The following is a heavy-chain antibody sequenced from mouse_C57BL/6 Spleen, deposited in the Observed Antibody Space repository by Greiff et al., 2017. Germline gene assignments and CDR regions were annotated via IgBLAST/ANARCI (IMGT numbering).Heavy chain of an antibody. D-gene: IGHD2-3*01. CDR1: GYTFTDYE. CDR2: IDPETGGT. Sequence: QVQLQQSGAELVRPGASVTLSCKASGYTFTDYEMHWVKQTPVHGLEWIGAIDPETGGTAYNQKFKGKAILTADKSSSTAYMELRSLTSEDSAVYYCTRSLYDGYYYFDYWGQGTTLTVSS. J-gene: IGHJ2*01. V-gene: IGHV1-15*01. CDR3: TRSLYDGYYYFDY.